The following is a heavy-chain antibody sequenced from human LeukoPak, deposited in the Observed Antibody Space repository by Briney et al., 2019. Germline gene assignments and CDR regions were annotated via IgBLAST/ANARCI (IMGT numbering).Heavy chain of an antibody. CDR3: AKGRGIQLWFFDY. J-gene: IGHJ4*02. CDR1: GFTFSSYA. D-gene: IGHD5-18*01. CDR2: ISGSGGST. Sequence: GGSLRLSCAASGFTFSSYAMSWVRQAPGKGLEWVSAISGSGGSTYYADSGKGRFTISRDNSKNTLYLQMNSLRAEDTAVYYCAKGRGIQLWFFDYWGQGTLVTVSS. V-gene: IGHV3-23*01.